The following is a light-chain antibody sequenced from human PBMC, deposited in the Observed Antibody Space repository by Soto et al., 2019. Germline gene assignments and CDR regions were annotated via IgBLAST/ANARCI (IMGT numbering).Light chain of an antibody. Sequence: QSVLTQPPSVSRAPGQRVTISCPARSSNLGAGSEVRWYQQLPGEAPKLLIYVNDRRPSGVADRFSGSKSGTSASLAITGLQAEDEADYYCQSYDSGLSDYLFGSGTKVTVL. V-gene: IGLV1-40*01. CDR3: QSYDSGLSDYL. J-gene: IGLJ1*01. CDR2: VND. CDR1: SSNLGAGSE.